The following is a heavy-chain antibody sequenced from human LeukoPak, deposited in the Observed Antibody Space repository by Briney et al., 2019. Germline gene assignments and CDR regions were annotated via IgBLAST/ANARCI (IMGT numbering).Heavy chain of an antibody. CDR1: GGSISSSNW. D-gene: IGHD6-6*01. V-gene: IGHV4-4*02. J-gene: IGHJ4*02. CDR3: ARLRRAAARRGYFDY. Sequence: SGTLSLTCAVSGGSISSSNWWSWVRQPPGKGLEWIGEIYHSGSTNYNPSLKSRVTISVDKSKNQFSLKLSSVTAADTAVYYCARLRRAAARRGYFDYWGQGTLVTVSS. CDR2: IYHSGST.